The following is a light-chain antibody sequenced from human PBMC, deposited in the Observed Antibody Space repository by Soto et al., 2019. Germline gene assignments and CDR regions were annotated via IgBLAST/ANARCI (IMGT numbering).Light chain of an antibody. CDR3: CSYAGSYTL. V-gene: IGLV2-11*01. CDR2: DVS. Sequence: QSALTQPPSASGSPGQSVTISCTGTRSDVGSYNYVSWYQQYPGKVPKLIIYDVSQRPSGVPDRFSASKSDNTASLTISGLQAEDEADYYCCSYAGSYTLFGGGTKLTVL. J-gene: IGLJ2*01. CDR1: RSDVGSYNY.